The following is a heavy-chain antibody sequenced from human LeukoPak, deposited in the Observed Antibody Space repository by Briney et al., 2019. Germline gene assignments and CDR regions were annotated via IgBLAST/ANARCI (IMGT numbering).Heavy chain of an antibody. CDR2: IYYSGST. J-gene: IGHJ6*02. CDR3: ARDLSGSGYCSGGSCYSFGMDV. CDR1: GGSISSYY. V-gene: IGHV4-59*01. Sequence: SETLSLTCTVSGGSISSYYWSWIRQPPGKGLEWIGYIYYSGSTNYNPSLKSRVTISVDTSKNQFSLKLSSVTAADTAVYYCARDLSGSGYCSGGSCYSFGMDVWGQGTTVTVSS. D-gene: IGHD2-15*01.